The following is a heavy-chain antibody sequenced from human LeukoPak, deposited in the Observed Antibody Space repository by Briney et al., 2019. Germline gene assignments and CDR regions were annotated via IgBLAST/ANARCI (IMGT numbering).Heavy chain of an antibody. J-gene: IGHJ4*02. Sequence: SGGSLRLSCAASGFTFSSYSMNWVRQAPGKGLEWVSSISSSSSYIYYADSVKGRFTISRDNAKNSLYLQMNSLRAEDTAVYYCARDPYYYDSSGYSNFDYWGQGTLVTVSS. CDR2: ISSSSSYI. D-gene: IGHD3-22*01. V-gene: IGHV3-21*01. CDR1: GFTFSSYS. CDR3: ARDPYYYDSSGYSNFDY.